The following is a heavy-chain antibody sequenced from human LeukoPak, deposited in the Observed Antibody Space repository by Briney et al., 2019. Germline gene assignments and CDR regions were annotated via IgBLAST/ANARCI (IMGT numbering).Heavy chain of an antibody. CDR3: ARAVMVRGVQFWDY. J-gene: IGHJ4*02. Sequence: PSETLSLTCTVSGGSISSYYWSWIRQPPGKGLKWIGNIYYSGYTTYSPSLRSRVTISVDTSKNQFSLKLSSVTAADTAVYYCARAVMVRGVQFWDYWGQGTLVTVSS. V-gene: IGHV4-59*08. CDR1: GGSISSYY. CDR2: IYYSGYT. D-gene: IGHD3-10*01.